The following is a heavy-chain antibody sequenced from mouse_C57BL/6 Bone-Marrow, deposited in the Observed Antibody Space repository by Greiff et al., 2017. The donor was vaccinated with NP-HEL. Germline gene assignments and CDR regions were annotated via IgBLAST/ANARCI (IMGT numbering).Heavy chain of an antibody. CDR1: GFNIKNTY. CDR2: IDPANGNT. V-gene: IGHV14-3*01. J-gene: IGHJ3*01. Sequence: VHVKQSVAELVRPGASVKLSCTASGFNIKNTYMHWVKQRPEQGLEWIGRIDPANGNTKYAPKFQGKATITADTSSNTAYLQLSSLTSEDTAIYYCAREQLRLLAWFAYWGQGTLVTVSA. CDR3: AREQLRLLAWFAY. D-gene: IGHD3-2*02.